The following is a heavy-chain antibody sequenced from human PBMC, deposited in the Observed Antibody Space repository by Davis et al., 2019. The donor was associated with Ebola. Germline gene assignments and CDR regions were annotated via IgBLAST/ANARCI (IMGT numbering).Heavy chain of an antibody. J-gene: IGHJ4*02. D-gene: IGHD4-17*01. CDR2: INSDGSST. V-gene: IGHV3-74*01. CDR3: ARGAVTTLLN. Sequence: SMCPACPPSAFTFSSYWTHCVRQAPGKGLVWVSRINSDGSSTNYTDSVKGRFTISRDNAKNPLYLQMTSLRAEDTAVYYCARGAVTTLLNWGQGTLVTVSS. CDR1: AFTFSSYW.